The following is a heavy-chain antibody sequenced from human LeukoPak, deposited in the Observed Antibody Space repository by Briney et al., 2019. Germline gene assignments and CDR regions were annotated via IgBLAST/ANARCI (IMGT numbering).Heavy chain of an antibody. Sequence: GGSLRLSCAASGFTFNTYSMSWVRQAPGKGLECVSAITASGDTTYYPDSVKGRFTISRDNFKNTLYLQMNSLRAEDTAVYYCARYIKGLYSSGIDYWGQGTLVTVSS. J-gene: IGHJ4*02. CDR1: GFTFNTYS. D-gene: IGHD6-19*01. CDR3: ARYIKGLYSSGIDY. V-gene: IGHV3-23*01. CDR2: ITASGDTT.